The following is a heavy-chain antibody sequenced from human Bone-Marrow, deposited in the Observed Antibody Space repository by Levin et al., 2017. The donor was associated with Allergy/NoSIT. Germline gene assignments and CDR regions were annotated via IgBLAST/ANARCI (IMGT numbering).Heavy chain of an antibody. CDR2: ISHSANT. CDR1: GGSFSGYY. CDR3: ARRGYSGYMDV. Sequence: RPSETLSLTCAVYGGSFSGYYWNWIRQPPGKGLEWIGEISHSANTNYNPSLKSRVTITVDTSKNQFSLILSSVTAADTAVYYCARRGYSGYMDVWGKGTTVTVSS. J-gene: IGHJ6*04. D-gene: IGHD5-12*01. V-gene: IGHV4-34*01.